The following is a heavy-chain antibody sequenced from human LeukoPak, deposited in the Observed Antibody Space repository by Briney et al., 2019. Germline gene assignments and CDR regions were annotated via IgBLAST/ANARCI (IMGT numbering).Heavy chain of an antibody. CDR1: AFIFSGHW. V-gene: IGHV3-23*01. D-gene: IGHD6-19*01. CDR2: ISGSGGST. CDR3: AKDSQWLGSDY. Sequence: GSLRLSCEGSAFIFSGHWMNWVRQTPGKGLEWVSAISGSGGSTYYADSVKGRFTISRDNSKNTLYLQMNSLRAEDTAVYYCAKDSQWLGSDYWGQGTLVTVSS. J-gene: IGHJ4*02.